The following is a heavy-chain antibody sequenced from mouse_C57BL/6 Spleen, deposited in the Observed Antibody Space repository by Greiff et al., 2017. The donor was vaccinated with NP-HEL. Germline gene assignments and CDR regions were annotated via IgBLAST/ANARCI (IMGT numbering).Heavy chain of an antibody. V-gene: IGHV1-69*01. CDR3: AREELTGTGRYFDY. Sequence: VQLQQSGAELVMPGASVKLSCKASGYTFTSYWMHWVKQRPGQGLEWIGEIDPSDSYTNYNQKFKGKSTLTVDKSSSTAYMQLSSLTSEDSAVYYCAREELTGTGRYFDYWGQGTTLTVSS. CDR2: IDPSDSYT. J-gene: IGHJ2*01. D-gene: IGHD4-1*01. CDR1: GYTFTSYW.